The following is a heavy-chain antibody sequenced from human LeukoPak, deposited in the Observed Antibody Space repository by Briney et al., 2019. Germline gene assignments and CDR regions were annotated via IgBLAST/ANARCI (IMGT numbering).Heavy chain of an antibody. J-gene: IGHJ3*01. CDR3: ARRIVVRPIYAFDV. V-gene: IGHV4-59*11. CDR2: IYYTGST. D-gene: IGHD6-6*01. Sequence: SETLSLTCTVSGGSISTLYWTWIRQSPGKELEWIGYIYYTGSTNYNPSLKSRVTISLDTSKNQFSLKLSSVTTADTAVYCCARRIVVRPIYAFDVWGEGTMVTVSS. CDR1: GGSISTLY.